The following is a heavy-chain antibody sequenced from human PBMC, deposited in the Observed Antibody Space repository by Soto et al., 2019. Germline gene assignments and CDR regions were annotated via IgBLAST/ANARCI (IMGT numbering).Heavy chain of an antibody. Sequence: EVQLVESGGGLVQPGGSLRLSCAASGFTFSSYELNWVRQAPGKGLEWVSYISNGYTGSTIYYAHSVKGRFTISRDNAKNSVYLQINRLRAEDTDVYYCARESQGSVTTGNDAFDLWGQWKRVTVSS. CDR1: GFTFSSYE. J-gene: IGHJ3*01. CDR2: ISNGYTGSTI. V-gene: IGHV3-48*03. D-gene: IGHD4-17*01. CDR3: ARESQGSVTTGNDAFDL.